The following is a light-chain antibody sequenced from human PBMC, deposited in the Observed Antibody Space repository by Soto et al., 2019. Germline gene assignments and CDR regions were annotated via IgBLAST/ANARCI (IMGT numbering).Light chain of an antibody. CDR2: DAT. J-gene: IGKJ1*01. V-gene: IGKV3-20*01. CDR3: QQYGSAPWT. Sequence: EIVLTQSPGTLSLSPGERATISCRASQSVNNKYLAWYQQKVGQPPRLLIYDATNRARGIPDRFGGSGSGTDFTLTVSRLEPEDFAVYHCQQYGSAPWTFGQGTKVE. CDR1: QSVNNKY.